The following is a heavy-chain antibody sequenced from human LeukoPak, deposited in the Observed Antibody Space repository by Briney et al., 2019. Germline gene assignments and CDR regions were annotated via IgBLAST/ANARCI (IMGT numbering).Heavy chain of an antibody. CDR1: GYTFTSYD. CDR3: ARGRRGVGATRRRDYYYMDV. V-gene: IGHV1-8*01. J-gene: IGHJ6*03. CDR2: MNPNSGNT. D-gene: IGHD1-26*01. Sequence: GASVKVSCKASGYTFTSYDINWVRQATGQGLEWMGWMNPNSGNTGYAQKFQGRVTMTRNTSISTAYMELSSLRSEDTAVYYCARGRRGVGATRRRDYYYMDVWGKGTTVTISS.